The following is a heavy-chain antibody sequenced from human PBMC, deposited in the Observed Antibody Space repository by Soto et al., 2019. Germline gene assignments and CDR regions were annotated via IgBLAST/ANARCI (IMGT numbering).Heavy chain of an antibody. CDR1: GYTFTGYY. V-gene: IGHV1-2*04. CDR3: AREWVVPAARDYYYGMDV. CDR2: INPNSGGT. Sequence: ASVKVSCKASGYTFTGYYMHWARQAPGQGLEWMGWINPNSGGTNYAQKFQGWVTMTRDTSISTAYMELSRLRSDDTAVYYCAREWVVPAARDYYYGMDVWGQGTTVTVSS. J-gene: IGHJ6*02. D-gene: IGHD2-2*01.